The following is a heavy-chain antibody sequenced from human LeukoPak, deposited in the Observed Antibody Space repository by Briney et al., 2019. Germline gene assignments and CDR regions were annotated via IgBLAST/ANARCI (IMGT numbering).Heavy chain of an antibody. D-gene: IGHD3-3*01. Sequence: GGSLRLSCAASGFTFSSYAMSWVRQAPGKGLEWVSAISGSGGSTYYADSVKGRFTISRDNSKNTLYLQMNSLRAEDTAVYYCAKETNDFWSGYYAGYYFDYWGQGTLVTVPS. V-gene: IGHV3-23*01. CDR2: ISGSGGST. CDR3: AKETNDFWSGYYAGYYFDY. CDR1: GFTFSSYA. J-gene: IGHJ4*02.